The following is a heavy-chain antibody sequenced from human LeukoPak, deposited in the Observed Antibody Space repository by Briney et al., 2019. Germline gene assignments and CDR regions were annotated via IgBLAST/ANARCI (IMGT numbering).Heavy chain of an antibody. D-gene: IGHD5-18*01. CDR3: ARDRVSVPDTAMVLLFDY. CDR1: GFTSSSYA. CDR2: ISYDGSNT. V-gene: IGHV3-30-3*01. Sequence: PGGSLRLSCAASGFTSSSYAMRSGRQAPGKGVGRGAVISYDGSNTYYADSVKGRFTISRDNSKNTLYLQMNSLRAEDTAVYYCARDRVSVPDTAMVLLFDYWGQGTLVTVSS. J-gene: IGHJ4*02.